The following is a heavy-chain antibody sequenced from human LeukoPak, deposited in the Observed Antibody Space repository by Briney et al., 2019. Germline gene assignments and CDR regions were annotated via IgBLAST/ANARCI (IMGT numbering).Heavy chain of an antibody. J-gene: IGHJ6*03. D-gene: IGHD3-16*01. CDR1: GGSISSGGYS. CDR3: ARAILGEYYYYYMDV. V-gene: IGHV4-30-2*01. CDR2: IYHSGST. Sequence: SETLSLTCAVSGGSISSGGYSWSWIRQPPGKGLEWIGYIYHSGSTYYNPSLKSRVTISVDRSKNQFSLKLSSVTAADTAVYYCARAILGEYYYYYMDVWGKGTTVTVSS.